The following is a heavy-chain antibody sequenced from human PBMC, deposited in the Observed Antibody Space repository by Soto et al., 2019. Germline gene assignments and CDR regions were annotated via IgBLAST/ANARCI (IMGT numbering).Heavy chain of an antibody. CDR3: ARDRSSSDYYGMDV. D-gene: IGHD2-2*01. J-gene: IGHJ6*02. CDR1: GFTFSSYG. V-gene: IGHV3-33*01. CDR2: IWYDGSTK. Sequence: GGSLRLSCAASGFTFSSYGMHWVRQAPGKGLEWVAIIWYDGSTKCYGNSVKGRFTISRDNSKNTLYLQMNSLRAEDTAVYYCARDRSSSDYYGMDVWGQGTTVTVSS.